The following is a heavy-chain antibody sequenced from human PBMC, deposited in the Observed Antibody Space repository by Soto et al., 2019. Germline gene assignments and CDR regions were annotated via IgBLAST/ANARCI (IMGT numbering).Heavy chain of an antibody. CDR1: GFTFRDSY. J-gene: IGHJ4*02. V-gene: IGHV3-11*05. Sequence: QVQLVESGGGLVKPGGSLRLSCAASGFTFRDSYMSGIRQAPGQGLEYLSYMSGSSTDTKYADSVTGRFTISRDNAKNSLHLEMKSLRAEDTAMYYCARYARVPDYWGQGTLVTVSS. CDR2: MSGSSTDT. CDR3: ARYARVPDY.